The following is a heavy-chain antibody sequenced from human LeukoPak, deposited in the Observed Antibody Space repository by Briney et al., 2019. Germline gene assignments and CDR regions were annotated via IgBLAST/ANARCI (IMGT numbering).Heavy chain of an antibody. CDR2: IYYSGST. CDR3: ARGISPSFDI. V-gene: IGHV4-59*01. CDR1: GGSISRYG. J-gene: IGHJ3*02. D-gene: IGHD3-3*01. Sequence: PSETLSLTCTVSGGSISRYGWSWVRQPPGKGLEWIGYIYYSGSTNYNPSLTRRVPLSVATSKNQFSLKLSSATAADTAVYYCARGISPSFDIWGQGPMVTVSS.